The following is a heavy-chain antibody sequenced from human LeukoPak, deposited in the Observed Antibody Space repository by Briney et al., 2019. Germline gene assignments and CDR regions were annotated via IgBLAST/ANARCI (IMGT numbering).Heavy chain of an antibody. J-gene: IGHJ6*03. CDR3: AGSSNYYYYYVDA. V-gene: IGHV4-61*02. CDR2: IDSSGST. D-gene: IGHD3-10*01. Sequence: SETLSPTCTVSDGYINLGSYYWTWIRQPTGKGLEWIGRIDSSGSTNYNPSLKSRVSISVDTSKNQFSLRLSSVTAADTAVYFCAGSSNYYYYYVDAWGKGTTVTVAS. CDR1: DGYINLGSYY.